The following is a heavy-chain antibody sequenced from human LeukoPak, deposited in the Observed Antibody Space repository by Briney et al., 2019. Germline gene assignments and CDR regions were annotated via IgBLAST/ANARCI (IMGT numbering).Heavy chain of an antibody. CDR2: ISAYNSNT. V-gene: IGHV1-18*01. D-gene: IGHD3-22*01. CDR1: GYTFTSYG. Sequence: ASVKVSCKASGYTFTSYGISWVRQAPGQGLEWMGWISAYNSNTNYAQKLQGRVTMTTDTSTSTAYMELRSLRSDDTAVYYCAREGSDYYDSSGYYLTGPYFDYWGQGTLVTVSS. J-gene: IGHJ4*02. CDR3: AREGSDYYDSSGYYLTGPYFDY.